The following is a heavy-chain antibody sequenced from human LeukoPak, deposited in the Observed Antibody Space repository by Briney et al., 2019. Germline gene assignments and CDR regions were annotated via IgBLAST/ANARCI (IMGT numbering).Heavy chain of an antibody. D-gene: IGHD6-6*01. V-gene: IGHV3-9*03. Sequence: GGSLRLSCAASGFTFDDYAMHWVRRAPGKGLEWVSGISWNSGSIGYADSVKGRFTISRDNAKNSLYLQMNSLRAEDMALYYCAKAASSSSPYFDYWGQGTLVTVSS. CDR1: GFTFDDYA. J-gene: IGHJ4*02. CDR3: AKAASSSSPYFDY. CDR2: ISWNSGSI.